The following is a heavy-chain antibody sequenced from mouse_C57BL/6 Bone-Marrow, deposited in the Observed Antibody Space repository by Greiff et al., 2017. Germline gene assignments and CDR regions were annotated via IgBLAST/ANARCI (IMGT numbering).Heavy chain of an antibody. V-gene: IGHV1-26*01. D-gene: IGHD2-1*01. CDR3: ARAGTIYYGKGAMDD. CDR1: GYTFTDYY. CDR2: INPNNGGT. Sequence: EVQLQQSGPELVKPGASVKISCKASGYTFTDYYMNWVKQSHGKSLEWIGDINPNNGGTSYNQKFKGKATLTVDKSSSTAYMELRSLTSEDSAVYYCARAGTIYYGKGAMDDWGQGTSVTVSS. J-gene: IGHJ4*01.